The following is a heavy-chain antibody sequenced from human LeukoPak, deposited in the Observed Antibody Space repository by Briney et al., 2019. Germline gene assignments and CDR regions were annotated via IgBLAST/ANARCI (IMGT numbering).Heavy chain of an antibody. CDR3: AKGIYGSGSYYSNYYYNMDV. V-gene: IGHV3-9*01. CDR2: ISWSSGNI. Sequence: PGGSLRLSCAASGFTFDDYAMHWVRQTPGKGLEWVSGISWSSGNIGYADSVKGRFTISRDNAKNALYLQMNSLRAEDTAVYYCAKGIYGSGSYYSNYYYNMDVWGKGITVTISS. D-gene: IGHD3-10*01. CDR1: GFTFDDYA. J-gene: IGHJ6*03.